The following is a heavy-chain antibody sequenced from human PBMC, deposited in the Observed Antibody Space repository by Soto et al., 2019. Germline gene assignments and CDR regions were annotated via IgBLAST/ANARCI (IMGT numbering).Heavy chain of an antibody. J-gene: IGHJ6*02. CDR1: GYTFASYY. D-gene: IGHD6-6*01. Sequence: ASVKVSCKASGYTFASYYMHWVRQAPGQGLEWMEIINPSGGSTSYAQKFQGRVTMTRDTSTSTVYMELSSLRSEDTAVYYCARDQIAARNYYYYYGMDVWGQGTTVTVSS. CDR3: ARDQIAARNYYYYYGMDV. CDR2: INPSGGST. V-gene: IGHV1-46*01.